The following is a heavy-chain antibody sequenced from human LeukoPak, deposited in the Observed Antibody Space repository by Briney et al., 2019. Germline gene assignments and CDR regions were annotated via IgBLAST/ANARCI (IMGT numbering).Heavy chain of an antibody. J-gene: IGHJ4*02. CDR3: ARARHSFHDSSGCYYAFDY. CDR1: GGTFSNYA. CDR2: IVPIIGRA. D-gene: IGHD3-22*01. Sequence: ASVKVSCKASGGTFSNYAFSLVRQAPGQGLEWMGAIVPIIGRANYAQRFQGRVTIIADDSTSTVYMELSSLRSEDTAVYYCARARHSFHDSSGCYYAFDYWGQGTLVTVSS. V-gene: IGHV1-69*13.